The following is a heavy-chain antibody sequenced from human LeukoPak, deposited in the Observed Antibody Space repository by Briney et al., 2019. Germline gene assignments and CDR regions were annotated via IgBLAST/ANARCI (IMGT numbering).Heavy chain of an antibody. CDR3: ARRPGPGYSYAYYFDY. J-gene: IGHJ4*02. CDR1: GSIFTSYW. V-gene: IGHV5-51*01. CDR2: IYPGDSNI. Sequence: GASLQISCEGSGSIFTSYWIGWGRQLPGKGLEWMGVIYPGDSNIRYSPSFQGRVTISADNSITTAYLQWSSLTASDTAIYYCARRPGPGYSYAYYFDYWGQGALVTVSS. D-gene: IGHD5-18*01.